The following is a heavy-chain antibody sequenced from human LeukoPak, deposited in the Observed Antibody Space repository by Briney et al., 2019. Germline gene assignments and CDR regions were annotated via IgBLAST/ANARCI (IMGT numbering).Heavy chain of an antibody. CDR1: GGSISSSSYY. V-gene: IGHV4-39*07. J-gene: IGHJ4*02. D-gene: IGHD3-3*01. Sequence: SETLSLTCTVSGGSISSSSYYWGWIRQPPGKGLEWIGSIYYSGSTYYNPSLKSRVTISVDTSKNQFSLKLSSVTAADTAVYYCARVGDFWSGPVLFDYWGQGTLVTVSS. CDR2: IYYSGST. CDR3: ARVGDFWSGPVLFDY.